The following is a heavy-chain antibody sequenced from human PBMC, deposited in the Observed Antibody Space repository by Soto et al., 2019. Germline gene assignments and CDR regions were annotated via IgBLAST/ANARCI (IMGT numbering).Heavy chain of an antibody. CDR2: IGGSGTNT. V-gene: IGHV3-23*01. CDR3: AKQMGYQLPYDY. CDR1: GFTFSTYA. J-gene: IGHJ4*02. D-gene: IGHD2-2*01. Sequence: EVQLLESGGGLVQPGGSLRLSCVGSGFTFSTYAMNWVRQAPGKGLEWVSVIGGSGTNTYYADSVKGRFTISRDNSNNTLYIQMNSLIVDDTVLYFFAKQMGYQLPYDYWGQGTLVTVYS.